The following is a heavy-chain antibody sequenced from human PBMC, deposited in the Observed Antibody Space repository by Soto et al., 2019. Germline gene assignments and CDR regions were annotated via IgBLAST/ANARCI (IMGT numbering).Heavy chain of an antibody. CDR2: ILYDGSNK. D-gene: IGHD3-10*01. J-gene: IGHJ4*02. CDR3: AKDPVYCYGSGEADY. V-gene: IGHV3-30*18. Sequence: QVQLVESGGGVVQPGRSLRLSCAASGFTFSSYGMHWVRQAPGKGLEWVAVILYDGSNKYYADYVKGRFTISRDNSKNTLYLQMNSLRAEDTAVYYCAKDPVYCYGSGEADYWGQGTLVTVSS. CDR1: GFTFSSYG.